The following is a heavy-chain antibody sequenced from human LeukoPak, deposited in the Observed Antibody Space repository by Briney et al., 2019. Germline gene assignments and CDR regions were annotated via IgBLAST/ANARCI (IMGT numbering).Heavy chain of an antibody. V-gene: IGHV1-18*01. Sequence: ASVKVSCKASGYTFTSYGISWVRQAPGQGLEWMGWISAYNGNTNYAQNFQGRVTMTRDTSTSTVYMELSSLRSEDTAVYYCVRRDSSGWNYFDYWGQGTLVTVSS. CDR1: GYTFTSYG. D-gene: IGHD6-19*01. J-gene: IGHJ4*02. CDR3: VRRDSSGWNYFDY. CDR2: ISAYNGNT.